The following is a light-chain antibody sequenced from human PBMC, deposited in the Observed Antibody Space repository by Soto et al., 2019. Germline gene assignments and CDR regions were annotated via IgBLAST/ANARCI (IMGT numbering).Light chain of an antibody. V-gene: IGKV3-20*01. CDR2: GAS. CDR3: QQYDSSPWT. J-gene: IGKJ1*01. CDR1: QSVSSSF. Sequence: EIVLTQSPGTLSLSPGERATLSCRASQSVSSSFLAWYQQKPGPAPRPLIYGASSRATGIPDRFSGSGSGTDFTLTISRLEPEDFAVYYCQQYDSSPWTFGQGTKVEIK.